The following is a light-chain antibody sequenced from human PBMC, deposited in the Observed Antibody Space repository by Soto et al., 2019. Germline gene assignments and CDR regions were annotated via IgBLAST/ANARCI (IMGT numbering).Light chain of an antibody. CDR2: RNN. J-gene: IGLJ2*01. CDR3: AAWDDSLSGPVV. Sequence: QSVLTQPPSASGTPGQRVTISCSGSRSNIGSNYVYWYQQLPGTAPKLLIYRNNQRPSGVPDRFSGSRSGTSASLAISGLRSDDEADYYCAAWDDSLSGPVVFGGGTKLTVL. CDR1: RSNIGSNY. V-gene: IGLV1-47*01.